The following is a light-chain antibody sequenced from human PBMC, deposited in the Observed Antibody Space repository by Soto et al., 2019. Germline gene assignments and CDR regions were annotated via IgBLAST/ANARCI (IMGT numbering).Light chain of an antibody. CDR1: QSVGAQ. CDR3: QQRNDWGS. V-gene: IGKV3-11*01. J-gene: IGKJ4*01. Sequence: EVVLTQYPATLSLSPGERATLSCRASQSVGAQFAWYQQTPGQSPRLLIYGASNRASGISARFSGSGSATDFPLTIASLEPEDSAVYYCQQRNDWGSFGGGTRVEIK. CDR2: GAS.